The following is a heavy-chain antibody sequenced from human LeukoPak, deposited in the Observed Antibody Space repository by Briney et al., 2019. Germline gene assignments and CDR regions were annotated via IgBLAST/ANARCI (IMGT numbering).Heavy chain of an antibody. V-gene: IGHV3-30*03. CDR3: ARDRAWNYFDY. CDR1: GFTFSRHG. CDR2: ISDDGSRK. Sequence: GGSLRLSCAPSGFTFSRHGMHWVRQAPGKGLEWVAIISDDGSRKYYAHSVEGRFTISRDNSKNTLYLQMDSLRAEGTAVYYCARDRAWNYFDYWGQGTLVTVSS. J-gene: IGHJ4*02. D-gene: IGHD3-3*01.